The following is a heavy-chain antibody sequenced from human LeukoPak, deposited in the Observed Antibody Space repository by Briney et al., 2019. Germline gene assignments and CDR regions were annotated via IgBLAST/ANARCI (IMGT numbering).Heavy chain of an antibody. Sequence: GGSLRLSCAASGFAFSDYYMSWIRQAPGKGLEWVSYISSSGSTIYYADSVKGRFTISRDNAKNSLYLQMNSLRAEDTAVYYCARGFVFYDFWSGYYTKGAFDIWGQGTMVTVSS. V-gene: IGHV3-11*01. J-gene: IGHJ3*02. D-gene: IGHD3-3*01. CDR2: ISSSGSTI. CDR1: GFAFSDYY. CDR3: ARGFVFYDFWSGYYTKGAFDI.